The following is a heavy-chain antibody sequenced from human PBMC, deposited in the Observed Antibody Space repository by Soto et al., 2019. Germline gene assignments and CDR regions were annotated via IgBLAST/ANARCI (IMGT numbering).Heavy chain of an antibody. D-gene: IGHD1-1*01. CDR1: GGSVSSGNYY. J-gene: IGHJ3*02. V-gene: IGHV4-61*03. CDR3: ARVERGTATTVVDAFDI. Sequence: SETLSLTCAVYGGSVSSGNYYWSWIRQPPGKGLEWIGEMSHRGGTHFNPSLKNRVTISVDTSKSHFSLKMSSVTAADTALYYCARVERGTATTVVDAFDIWGPGTMVTVSS. CDR2: MSHRGGT.